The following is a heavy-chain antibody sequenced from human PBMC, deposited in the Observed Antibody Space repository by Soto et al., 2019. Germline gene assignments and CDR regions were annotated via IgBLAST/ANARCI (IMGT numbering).Heavy chain of an antibody. CDR3: ARQGAAGNYYYYYRDV. D-gene: IGHD6-13*01. CDR2: IYYSGST. Sequence: PSETLSLTCTVSGGSISSYYWSWIRQPPGRGLEWIGYIYYSGSTNYNPSLKSRVTISVDTSKNQFSLKLSSVTAADTAVYYCARQGAAGNYYYYYRDVWGKGTTVPVSS. J-gene: IGHJ6*03. V-gene: IGHV4-59*08. CDR1: GGSISSYY.